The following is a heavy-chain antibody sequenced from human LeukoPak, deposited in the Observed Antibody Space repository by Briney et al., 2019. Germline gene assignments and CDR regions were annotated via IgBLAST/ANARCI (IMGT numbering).Heavy chain of an antibody. Sequence: SQTLSLTCTVSGGSISSGDYYWRWIRQPPGKGLEWIGYIYYSGSTYYNPSLKSRVTISVDTSKNQLSLELSSVTAADTAVYYCARALVRYYDILTGYYYFDYWGQGTPVTVSS. V-gene: IGHV4-30-4*01. CDR1: GGSISSGDYY. CDR3: ARALVRYYDILTGYYYFDY. CDR2: IYYSGST. D-gene: IGHD3-9*01. J-gene: IGHJ4*02.